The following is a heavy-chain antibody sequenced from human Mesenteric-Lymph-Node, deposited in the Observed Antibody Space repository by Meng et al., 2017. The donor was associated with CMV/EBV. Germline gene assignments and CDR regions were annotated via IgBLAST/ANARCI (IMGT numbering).Heavy chain of an antibody. CDR3: ARFSATGAYYYGMDV. V-gene: IGHV4-59*01. CDR2: FYDSANT. Sequence: SETLSLTCTVSGAAISRYYWSWIRQPPGKGLEYIAFFYDSANTNYSPSLKSRATMSVDASKSQVSLKRYSVSAADTAVYYCARFSATGAYYYGMDVWGQGTTVTVSS. CDR1: GAAISRYY. D-gene: IGHD1-1*01. J-gene: IGHJ6*02.